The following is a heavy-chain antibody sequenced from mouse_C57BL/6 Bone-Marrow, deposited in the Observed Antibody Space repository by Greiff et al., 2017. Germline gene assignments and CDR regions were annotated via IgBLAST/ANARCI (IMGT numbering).Heavy chain of an antibody. CDR2: IWSGGST. J-gene: IGHJ1*03. CDR1: GFSLTSYG. CDR3: ARRRDGSSPWYFDV. Sequence: VQLQQSGPGLVQPSQSLSITCTVSGFSLTSYGVHWVRQSPGKGLEWLGVIWSGGSTDYNAAFISRLSISKDNSKSQVFFTINSLQADDAAIYYCARRRDGSSPWYFDVWGTGTTVTVSS. D-gene: IGHD1-1*01. V-gene: IGHV2-2*01.